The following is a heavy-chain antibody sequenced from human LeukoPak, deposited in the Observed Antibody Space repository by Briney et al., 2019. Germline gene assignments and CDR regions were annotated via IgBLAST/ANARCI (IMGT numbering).Heavy chain of an antibody. V-gene: IGHV3-21*01. CDR3: ARDLSFPPDY. CDR1: GFTFSSFS. Sequence: GGSLRLSCAASGFTFSSFSMIWVRQAPGKGLEWVSSTSSSSAYTFYAESGKGRFTISRDNAKNSLFLQMNSLRAEDTAMYYCARDLSFPPDYWGQGTLVTVSS. J-gene: IGHJ4*02. CDR2: TSSSSAYT.